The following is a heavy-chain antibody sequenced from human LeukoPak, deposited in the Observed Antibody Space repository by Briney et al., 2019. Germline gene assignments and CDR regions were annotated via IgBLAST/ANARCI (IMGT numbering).Heavy chain of an antibody. D-gene: IGHD6-13*01. CDR1: GYTFTSYA. CDR2: INTNTGNP. V-gene: IGHV7-4-1*02. Sequence: ASVKVSCKAPGYTFTSYAMNWVRQAPGQGLEWMGWINTNTGNPMYAQGFTGRFVFSLDTSVSTAYLQISSLKAEDTAVYYCASDRGIAAAGTYYFDYWGQGTLVTVSS. J-gene: IGHJ4*02. CDR3: ASDRGIAAAGTYYFDY.